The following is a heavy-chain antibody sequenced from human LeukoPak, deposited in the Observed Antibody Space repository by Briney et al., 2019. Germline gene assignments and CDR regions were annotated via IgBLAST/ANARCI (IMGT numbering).Heavy chain of an antibody. V-gene: IGHV3-48*01. CDR2: IGIRSSST. Sequence: PGGSLRLSCEASGFIFNNYEMNWVRQAPGKGLEWVSFIGIRSSSTHYADSVKGRLTISRDDSMNALYLQMNSLRVEDTAVYYCARDSPGLEDFDSWGQGTLVTVSS. CDR1: GFIFNNYE. J-gene: IGHJ4*02. D-gene: IGHD3/OR15-3a*01. CDR3: ARDSPGLEDFDS.